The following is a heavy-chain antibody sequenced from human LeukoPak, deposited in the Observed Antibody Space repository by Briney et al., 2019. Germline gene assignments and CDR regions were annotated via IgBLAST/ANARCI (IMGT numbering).Heavy chain of an antibody. CDR3: ARGVEPLAANTLAY. J-gene: IGHJ4*02. CDR2: LYSDGNT. CDR1: GFTVITND. V-gene: IGHV3-53*01. D-gene: IGHD1-14*01. Sequence: GSLRLSCAASGFTVITNDMTWVLQAPGKGLEWVSVLYSDGNTKYADSVQGRFTISRDSSKNTLYLEMNSLSPDDTAVYYCARGVEPLAANTLAYWGQGTLVTVSS.